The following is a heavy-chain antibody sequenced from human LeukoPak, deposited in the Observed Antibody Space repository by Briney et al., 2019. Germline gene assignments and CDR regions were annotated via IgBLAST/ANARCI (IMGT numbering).Heavy chain of an antibody. CDR3: ARVDRAPPRYYMDV. V-gene: IGHV1-46*01. J-gene: IGHJ6*03. CDR1: GGTFSSYA. CDR2: INPSGGST. Sequence: ASVKVSCKASGGTFSSYAISWVRQAPGQGLEWMGIINPSGGSTSYAQKFQGRVTMTRDTSTSTVYMELSSLRSEDTAVYYCARVDRAPPRYYMDVWGKGTTVTVSS. D-gene: IGHD6-6*01.